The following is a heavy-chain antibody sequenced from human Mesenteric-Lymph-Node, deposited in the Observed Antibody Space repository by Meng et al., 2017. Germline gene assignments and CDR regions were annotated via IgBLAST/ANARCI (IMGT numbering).Heavy chain of an antibody. CDR1: GGSISCGDYY. V-gene: IGHV4-30-4*01. J-gene: IGHJ2*01. D-gene: IGHD5-18*01. CDR2: IYYSGST. CDR3: ARVGWRQWSFDL. Sequence: QVQPQEPGPGLVKPSQTLSLTCTVSGGSISCGDYYWSWIRQPPGKGLELIGHIYYSGSTSYNPSLKSRVTISVDTSNNQFSLKLSSVTAADTAVYYCARVGWRQWSFDLWGRGTLVTVSS.